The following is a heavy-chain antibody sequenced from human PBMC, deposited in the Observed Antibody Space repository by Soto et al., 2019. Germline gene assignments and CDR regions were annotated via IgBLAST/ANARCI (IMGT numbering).Heavy chain of an antibody. Sequence: EVQLVESGGGLVKPGESLRLSCAASGFTFGAFSLSWVRQAPGKGLEWVSSIDPSTTYIHYADSVEGRFTISRDNAKSSLYLHMISLRVEDTAVYYCARDYLTGDPREAFDYWGQGTLVTVSS. D-gene: IGHD7-27*01. CDR3: ARDYLTGDPREAFDY. J-gene: IGHJ4*02. V-gene: IGHV3-21*01. CDR1: GFTFGAFS. CDR2: IDPSTTYI.